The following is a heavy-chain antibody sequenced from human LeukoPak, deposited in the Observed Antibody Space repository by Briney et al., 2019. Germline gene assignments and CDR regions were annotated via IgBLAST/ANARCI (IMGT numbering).Heavy chain of an antibody. J-gene: IGHJ5*02. V-gene: IGHV4-4*09. CDR2: THSSGST. D-gene: IGHD1-26*01. CDR3: ATHAWDSGIYYDRWFDP. Sequence: SETLSLTCTVSGDSISSYYWSWIRQTPGKGLEWIGYTHSSGSTNYNPSLKSRVTISVDTSKNQFSLKLNSVTAADTAVYYCATHAWDSGIYYDRWFDPWGQGTLVTVSS. CDR1: GDSISSYY.